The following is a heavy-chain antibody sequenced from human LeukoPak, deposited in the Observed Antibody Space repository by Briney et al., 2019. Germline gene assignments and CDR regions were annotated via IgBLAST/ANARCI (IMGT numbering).Heavy chain of an antibody. D-gene: IGHD5-12*01. CDR3: AGGRLVATSKAVAIDY. Sequence: GGSLRLSCAASGFTFSGNWMNWVRQAPGKGLVWVSRINGDGSSTSYADSVKGRFTISRDNAKNTLYLQMNNLRADDTAVYYCAGGRLVATSKAVAIDYWGQGTLVTVSS. CDR1: GFTFSGNW. V-gene: IGHV3-74*01. CDR2: INGDGSST. J-gene: IGHJ4*02.